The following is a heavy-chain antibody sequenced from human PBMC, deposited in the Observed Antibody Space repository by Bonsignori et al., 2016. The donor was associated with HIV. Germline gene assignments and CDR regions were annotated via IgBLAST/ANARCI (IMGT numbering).Heavy chain of an antibody. V-gene: IGHV4-34*01. CDR3: ARGSMIVVVITTEPFDY. D-gene: IGHD3-22*01. Sequence: PGKGLEWIGEINHSGSTNYNPSLKSRVTISVDTSKNQFSLKLSSVTAADTAVYYCARGSMIVVVITTEPFDYWGQGTLVTVSS. CDR2: INHSGST. J-gene: IGHJ4*02.